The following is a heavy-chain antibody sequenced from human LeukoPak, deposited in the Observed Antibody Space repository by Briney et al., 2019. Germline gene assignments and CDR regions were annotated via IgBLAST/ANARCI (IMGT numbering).Heavy chain of an antibody. J-gene: IGHJ3*02. CDR2: ISSSSSII. V-gene: IGHV3-48*02. CDR3: ARDRYGSGTSPDSFDI. D-gene: IGHD3-10*01. Sequence: GGSLRLSCVASGLTFNTYSMNWVRQAPGKGLEWLSYISSSSSIIYDADSVKGRFTISRDNVKNSLYLQMNTLRDEDTAVHFCARDRYGSGTSPDSFDIWGQGTMVTVSS. CDR1: GLTFNTYS.